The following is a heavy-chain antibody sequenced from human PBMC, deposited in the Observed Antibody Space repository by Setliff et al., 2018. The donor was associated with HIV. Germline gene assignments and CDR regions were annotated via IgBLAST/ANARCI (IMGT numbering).Heavy chain of an antibody. CDR3: ARGRGRRETTVTTGAFDI. CDR2: INSDGSST. J-gene: IGHJ3*02. D-gene: IGHD4-17*01. V-gene: IGHV3-74*01. CDR1: GFTFSSYW. Sequence: PGGSLRLSCAASGFTFSSYWMHWVRQAPGKGLVWVSRINSDGSSTSYADSVKGRFTISRDNAKNTLYLQMNSLRAEDTAVYYCARGRGRRETTVTTGAFDIWGQGTMVTVSS.